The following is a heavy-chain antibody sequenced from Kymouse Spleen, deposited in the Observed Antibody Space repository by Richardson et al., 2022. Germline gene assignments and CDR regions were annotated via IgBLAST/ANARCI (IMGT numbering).Heavy chain of an antibody. D-gene: IGHD6-19*01. CDR2: IWYDGSNK. CDR1: GFTFSSYG. CDR3: ARGIAVAGRYYYYYGMDV. V-gene: IGHV3-33*01. J-gene: IGHJ6*02. Sequence: QVQLVESGGGVVQPGRSLRLSCAASGFTFSSYGMHWVRQAPGKGLEWVAVIWYDGSNKYYADSVKGRFTISRDNSKNTLYLQMNSLRAEDTAVYYCARGIAVAGRYYYYYGMDVWGQGTTVTVSS.